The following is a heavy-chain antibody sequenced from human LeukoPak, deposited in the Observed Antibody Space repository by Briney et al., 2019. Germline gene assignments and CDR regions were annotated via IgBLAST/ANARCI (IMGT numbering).Heavy chain of an antibody. Sequence: ASVKVSCKASGGTFSSYAISWVRQAPGQGLEWMGLINPSGGSTSYAQKFQGRVTMTRDTSTSTVYMELSSLRSEDTAVYYCARGRKCDLSYCSSTSCYICDAFDIWGQGTMVTVSS. CDR2: INPSGGST. D-gene: IGHD2-2*02. V-gene: IGHV1-46*01. J-gene: IGHJ3*02. CDR3: ARGRKCDLSYCSSTSCYICDAFDI. CDR1: GGTFSSYA.